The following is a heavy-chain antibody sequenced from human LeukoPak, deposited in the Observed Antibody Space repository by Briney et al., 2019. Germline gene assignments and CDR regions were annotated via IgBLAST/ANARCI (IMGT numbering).Heavy chain of an antibody. CDR1: GGSINNYY. J-gene: IGHJ5*02. V-gene: IGHV4-59*01. CDR3: AREVEEAAAGWFDP. CDR2: IYYSGIT. Sequence: PSETLSLTCTVSGGSINNYYWNWIRQPPGKGLEWIGYIYYSGITNYKPSLKSRVSISVDTSKNQFSLKLSSVTAADTAVYYCAREVEEAAAGWFDPWGQGTLVTVSS. D-gene: IGHD6-13*01.